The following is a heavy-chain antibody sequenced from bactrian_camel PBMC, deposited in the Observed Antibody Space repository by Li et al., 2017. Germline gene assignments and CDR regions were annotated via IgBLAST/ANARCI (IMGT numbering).Heavy chain of an antibody. J-gene: IGHJ4*01. CDR2: ISGDGST. V-gene: IGHV3-1*01. D-gene: IGHD3*01. CDR1: FFILDDFD. Sequence: QLVESGGGSVQTGGSLRLSCKPSFFILDDFDMMWYRQALGNECELVSSISGDGSTYYTDAVKGRSTISRDNAQNTLYLQLNSLTTEDTAMYYCAAEVEERRMPPLQALGDGESGYEGHGTQVTVS.